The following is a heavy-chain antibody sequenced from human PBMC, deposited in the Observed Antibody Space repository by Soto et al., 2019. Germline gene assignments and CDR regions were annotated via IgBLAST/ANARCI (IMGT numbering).Heavy chain of an antibody. Sequence: LEIRSLACSVSGGSISGYYWSWIRQPPGKKLEWIAYIYYSGTTRYSPSLESRVTISVDTSKNQFSLNLRSLTAADTAVYYCAKSSSLRYDPWGHGSLVTDSS. J-gene: IGHJ5*02. V-gene: IGHV4-59*01. D-gene: IGHD2-2*01. CDR3: AKSSSLRYDP. CDR2: IYYSGTT. CDR1: GGSISGYY.